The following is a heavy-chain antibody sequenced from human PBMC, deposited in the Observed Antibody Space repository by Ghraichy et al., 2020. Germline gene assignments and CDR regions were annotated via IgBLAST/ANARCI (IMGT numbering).Heavy chain of an antibody. CDR3: AKSPARIVGATTYSDY. Sequence: GGSLRLSCAASGFTFSSYAMSWVRQAPGKGLEWVSAISGSGGSTYYADSVKGRFTISRDNSKNTLYLQMNSLRAEDTAVYYCAKSPARIVGATTYSDYWGQGTLVTVSS. D-gene: IGHD1-26*01. CDR1: GFTFSSYA. V-gene: IGHV3-23*01. J-gene: IGHJ4*02. CDR2: ISGSGGST.